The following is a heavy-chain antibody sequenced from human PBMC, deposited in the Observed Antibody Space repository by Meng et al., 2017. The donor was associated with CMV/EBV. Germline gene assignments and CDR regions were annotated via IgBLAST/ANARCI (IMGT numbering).Heavy chain of an antibody. J-gene: IGHJ4*02. Sequence: GESLKISCAASGFTFSSYWMSWVRQAPGKGLEWVANIKQDGSEKYYVDSVKGRFTISRDNAKNSLYLQMNSLRAEDTAVYYCAREAWFGELLFDYRGQGTLVTVSS. CDR1: GFTFSSYW. CDR3: AREAWFGELLFDY. D-gene: IGHD3-10*01. V-gene: IGHV3-7*01. CDR2: IKQDGSEK.